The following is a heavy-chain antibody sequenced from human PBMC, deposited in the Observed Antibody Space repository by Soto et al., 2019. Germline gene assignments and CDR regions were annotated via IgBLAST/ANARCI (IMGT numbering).Heavy chain of an antibody. Sequence: SETLSLTCTVFGGSISSGGYYWSWIRQHPGKGLEWIGYIYYSGSTYYNPSLKSRVTISVDTSKNQFSLKLSSVTAADTAVYYCAREGGGNSASRPSDAFDIWGQGTLVTVS. CDR3: AREGGGNSASRPSDAFDI. CDR1: GGSISSGGYY. D-gene: IGHD2-21*02. J-gene: IGHJ3*02. V-gene: IGHV4-31*03. CDR2: IYYSGST.